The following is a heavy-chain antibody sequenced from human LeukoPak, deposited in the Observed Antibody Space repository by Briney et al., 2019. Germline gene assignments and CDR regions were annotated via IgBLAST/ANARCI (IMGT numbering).Heavy chain of an antibody. Sequence: GGSLRLSCAASGFTFSSYSMNWVRQAPGKGLEWVSSISGSSSYIYYADSVKGRFTISRDNAKNSLYLQMNSLRAEDTAVYYCARYTVPFCGGDCYSQFLDYWGQGALVTVSP. CDR1: GFTFSSYS. J-gene: IGHJ4*02. CDR2: ISGSSSYI. V-gene: IGHV3-21*01. D-gene: IGHD2-21*01. CDR3: ARYTVPFCGGDCYSQFLDY.